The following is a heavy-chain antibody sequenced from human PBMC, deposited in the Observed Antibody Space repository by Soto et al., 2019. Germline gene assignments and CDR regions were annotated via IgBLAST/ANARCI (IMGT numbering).Heavy chain of an antibody. V-gene: IGHV3-30*03. Sequence: PGGSLRLSCAASGFTFSTENMHWVRQAPGKGLQWVAVILYDESKTFYADSVRGRFTISRDNSKNTLYLQLNSLKTEDTAIYYCTTDLRWDLAGMNFWGQGTTVTVSS. CDR2: ILYDESKT. D-gene: IGHD4-17*01. CDR3: TTDLRWDLAGMNF. J-gene: IGHJ6*02. CDR1: GFTFSTEN.